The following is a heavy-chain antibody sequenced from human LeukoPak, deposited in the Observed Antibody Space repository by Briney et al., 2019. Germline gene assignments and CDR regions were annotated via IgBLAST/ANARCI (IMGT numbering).Heavy chain of an antibody. Sequence: SETLSLTCTVSGGSISSGSYYWSWIRQLAGKGLEWIGRIYTSGSTNYNPSLKSRVTISVDTSKNQFSLKLSSVTAADTAVYYCARGYCSGGSCHPLDYWGQGTLVTVSS. J-gene: IGHJ4*02. CDR1: GGSISSGSYY. CDR2: IYTSGST. D-gene: IGHD2-15*01. CDR3: ARGYCSGGSCHPLDY. V-gene: IGHV4-61*02.